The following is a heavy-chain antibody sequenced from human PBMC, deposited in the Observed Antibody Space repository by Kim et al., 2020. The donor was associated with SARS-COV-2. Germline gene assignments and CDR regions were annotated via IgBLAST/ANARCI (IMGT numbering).Heavy chain of an antibody. J-gene: IGHJ6*02. V-gene: IGHV6-1*01. CDR2: TYYRSKWYN. CDR3: AREAFGVAGTSPVYYYYGMDV. D-gene: IGHD6-19*01. CDR1: GDSVSSNSAA. Sequence: SQTLSLTCAISGDSVSSNSAAWNWIRQSPSRGLEWLGRTYYRSKWYNDYAVSVKSRITINPDTSKNQFSLQLNSVTPEDTAVYYCAREAFGVAGTSPVYYYYGMDVWGQGTTVTVSS.